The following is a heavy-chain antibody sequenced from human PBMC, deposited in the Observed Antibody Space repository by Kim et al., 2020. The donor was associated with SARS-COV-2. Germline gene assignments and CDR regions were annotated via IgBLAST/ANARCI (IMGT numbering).Heavy chain of an antibody. J-gene: IGHJ6*02. D-gene: IGHD3-10*01. Sequence: ASVKVSCKASGYTFTSYAMNWVRQAPGQGLEWMGWINTNTGNPTYAQGFTGRFVFSLDTSVSTAYLQISSLKAEDTAVYYCAREADGSGRTGGALDYYYYGMDLWGQGTTVTVSS. V-gene: IGHV7-4-1*02. CDR2: INTNTGNP. CDR3: AREADGSGRTGGALDYYYYGMDL. CDR1: GYTFTSYA.